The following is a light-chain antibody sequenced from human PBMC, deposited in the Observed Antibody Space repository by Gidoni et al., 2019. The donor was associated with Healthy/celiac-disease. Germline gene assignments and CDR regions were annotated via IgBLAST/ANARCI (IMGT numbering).Light chain of an antibody. CDR1: QSVSSY. CDR2: DAS. Sequence: EIVLTQSPATLSLSPGERATLSCRASQSVSSYLAWYQQKPGQAPRLLSYDASNRATGIPARFSGSGSGTDFTLTISSLEPEDFAVYYCQQRSNWPPITFGQXTRLEIK. V-gene: IGKV3-11*01. J-gene: IGKJ5*01. CDR3: QQRSNWPPIT.